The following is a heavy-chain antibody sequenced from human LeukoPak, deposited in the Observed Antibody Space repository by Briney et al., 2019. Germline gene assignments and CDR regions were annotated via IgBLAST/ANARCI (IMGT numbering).Heavy chain of an antibody. CDR2: IHSSGST. Sequence: PSETLSLTCTVSGGSISNYYWSWIRQPAGKRLEWLGRIHSSGSTNYNPSLESRVTVSVDTSKNQFSLKLSSVTAADTAVYYCAREHMVRGVINRWGQGALVTVSS. D-gene: IGHD3-10*01. V-gene: IGHV4-4*07. CDR1: GGSISNYY. J-gene: IGHJ4*02. CDR3: AREHMVRGVINR.